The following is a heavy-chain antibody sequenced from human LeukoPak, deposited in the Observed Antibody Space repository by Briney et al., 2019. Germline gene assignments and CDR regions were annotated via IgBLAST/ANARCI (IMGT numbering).Heavy chain of an antibody. CDR1: GFTLRSYV. D-gene: IGHD1-26*01. V-gene: IGHV3-23*01. CDR3: ANEFNGENSGTSFGLDY. Sequence: PGGSLRLSCVASGFTLRSYVMNWVRQTPGKGLEWVSAISGSGGSTYYADSVKGRFTISRDNSKNTLYLQMNSLRAEDTAVYYCANEFNGENSGTSFGLDYWGQGTLVTVSS. CDR2: ISGSGGST. J-gene: IGHJ4*02.